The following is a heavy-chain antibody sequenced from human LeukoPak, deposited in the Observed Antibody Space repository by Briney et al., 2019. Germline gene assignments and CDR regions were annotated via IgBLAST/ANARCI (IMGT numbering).Heavy chain of an antibody. CDR2: IYSGGST. D-gene: IGHD3-10*01. Sequence: GGSLRLSCAASGFTFSSYSMNWVRQAPGKGLEWVSVIYSGGSTYYADSVKGRFTISRDNSKNTLYLQMNSLRAEDTAVYYCARALYYLDAFDIWGQGTMVTVSS. CDR3: ARALYYLDAFDI. V-gene: IGHV3-53*01. CDR1: GFTFSSYS. J-gene: IGHJ3*02.